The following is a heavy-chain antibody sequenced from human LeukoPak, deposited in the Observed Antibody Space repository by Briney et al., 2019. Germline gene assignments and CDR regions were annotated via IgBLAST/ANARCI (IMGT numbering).Heavy chain of an antibody. CDR1: GFTFSSYE. D-gene: IGHD3-10*01. Sequence: SGGSLRLSCAASGFTFSSYEMNWVRQAPGKGLGWVSYISSSGSTIYYADSVKGRFTISRDNAKNSLYLQMNSLRAEDTAVYYCARIGYGMVRGRAHYYYYGMDVWGQGTTVTVSS. J-gene: IGHJ6*02. CDR3: ARIGYGMVRGRAHYYYYGMDV. V-gene: IGHV3-48*03. CDR2: ISSSGSTI.